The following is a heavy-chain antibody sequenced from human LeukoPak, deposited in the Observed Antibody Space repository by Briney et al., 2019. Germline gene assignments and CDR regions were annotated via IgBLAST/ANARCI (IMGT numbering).Heavy chain of an antibody. J-gene: IGHJ4*02. Sequence: SETLSLTCAVSGYSISTSNWWGWIRQSPGKGLEWIGYIYYTGSTYYNPSLKSRVTMSVDTSKNQFSLNLSSVTAVDTAVYYCARYDILTGLQGGFFDYWGQGTLVTVSS. CDR2: IYYTGST. CDR1: GYSISTSNW. D-gene: IGHD3-9*01. CDR3: ARYDILTGLQGGFFDY. V-gene: IGHV4-28*01.